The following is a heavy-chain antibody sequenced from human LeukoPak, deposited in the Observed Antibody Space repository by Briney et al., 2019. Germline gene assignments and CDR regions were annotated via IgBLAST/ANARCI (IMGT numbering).Heavy chain of an antibody. CDR2: INPNSGGT. J-gene: IGHJ4*02. D-gene: IGHD3-10*01. V-gene: IGHV1-2*04. CDR3: ARANRIPMVRVVSWIRLGY. Sequence: ASVTVSCKASGYTFTGYYMHWVRQAPGQGLEWMGWINPNSGGTNYAQKLQDWVTMTRDTSISTAYMELSRLRSDDTAVYYCARANRIPMVRVVSWIRLGYWGQGTLVTVSS. CDR1: GYTFTGYY.